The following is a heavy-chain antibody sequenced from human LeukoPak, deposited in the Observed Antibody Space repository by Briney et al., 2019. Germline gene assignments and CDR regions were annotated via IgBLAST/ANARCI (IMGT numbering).Heavy chain of an antibody. CDR3: ARELERTIAVAGTVH. CDR2: IYHSGST. CDR1: GGSISSNNW. D-gene: IGHD6-19*01. J-gene: IGHJ4*02. Sequence: PSETLSLTCTVSGGSISSNNWWSWVRQPPGKGLEWIGEIYHSGSTDYNPSLKSRVTISVDKSKNQFSLKLNSVTAADTAVYYCARELERTIAVAGTVHWGQGTLVTVSS. V-gene: IGHV4-4*02.